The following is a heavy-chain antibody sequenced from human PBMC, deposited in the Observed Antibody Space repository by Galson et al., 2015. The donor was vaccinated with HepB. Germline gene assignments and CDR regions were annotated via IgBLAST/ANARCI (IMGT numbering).Heavy chain of an antibody. V-gene: IGHV1-2*02. CDR1: GYRFTGYY. Sequence: SVKVSCKASGYRFTGYYMHWVRQAPGQGLQWMGWINPASGGTNYAQQFQGRVTMTRATSINTAYMELRRLRSDDTAVYYCAREKYYGSGYFDYWGQGTLVTVSS. CDR3: AREKYYGSGYFDY. D-gene: IGHD3-10*01. J-gene: IGHJ4*02. CDR2: INPASGGT.